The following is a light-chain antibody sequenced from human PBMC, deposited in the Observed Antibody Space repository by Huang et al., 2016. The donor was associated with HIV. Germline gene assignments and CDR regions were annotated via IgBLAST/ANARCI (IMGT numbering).Light chain of an antibody. CDR3: LQYINWPRT. Sequence: EMVMTQSPDTLSVSPGESVTLSCRASQGISNNLAWYQHKPGQAPRLLIHGASNRAAGIPARFSGRGSEIAFSLTINSLQSEDSAVYYCLQYINWPRTFGQGTKLEIK. V-gene: IGKV3-15*01. CDR1: QGISNN. J-gene: IGKJ2*01. CDR2: GAS.